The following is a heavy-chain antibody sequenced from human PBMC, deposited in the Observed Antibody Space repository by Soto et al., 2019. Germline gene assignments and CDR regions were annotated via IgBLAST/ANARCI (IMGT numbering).Heavy chain of an antibody. V-gene: IGHV1-2*02. CDR3: ARGVVVVAATRYGMDV. D-gene: IGHD2-15*01. Sequence: ASVKVSCKASGYTFTGYYMHWVRQAPGQGLEWMGWINPNSGGTNYAQKFQGRVTMTRDTSISTAYMELSGLRSDDTAVYYCARGVVVVAATRYGMDVWGQGTTVTVSS. J-gene: IGHJ6*02. CDR1: GYTFTGYY. CDR2: INPNSGGT.